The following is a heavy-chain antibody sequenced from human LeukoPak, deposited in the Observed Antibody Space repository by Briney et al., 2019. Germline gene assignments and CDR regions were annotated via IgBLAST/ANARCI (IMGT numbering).Heavy chain of an antibody. D-gene: IGHD6-13*01. CDR3: ARRITAAGRNDAFDI. CDR1: GGSFSTYY. V-gene: IGHV4-59*08. Sequence: SETLSLTCTVSGGSFSTYYRSWIRQPPGKGLEWIGYIYYSGSTNYNPSLKSRVTISVDTSKNQFSLKLSSVTAADTAVYYCARRITAAGRNDAFDIWGQGTMVTVSS. J-gene: IGHJ3*02. CDR2: IYYSGST.